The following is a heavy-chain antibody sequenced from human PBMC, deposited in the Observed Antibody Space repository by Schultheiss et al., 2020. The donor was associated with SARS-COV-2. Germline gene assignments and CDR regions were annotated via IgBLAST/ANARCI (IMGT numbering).Heavy chain of an antibody. V-gene: IGHV1-58*01. CDR2: IVVGSGNT. Sequence: SVKVSCKASGFTFTSSAVQWVRQARGQRLEWIGWIVVGSGNTNYAQKFQERVTITRDMSTSTAYMELSSLRSDDTAVYYCATELGYSSSWLGFDPWGQGTLVTVSS. J-gene: IGHJ5*02. CDR1: GFTFTSSA. D-gene: IGHD6-13*01. CDR3: ATELGYSSSWLGFDP.